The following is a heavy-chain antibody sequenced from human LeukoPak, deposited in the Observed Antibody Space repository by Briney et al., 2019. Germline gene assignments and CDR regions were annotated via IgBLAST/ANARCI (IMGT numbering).Heavy chain of an antibody. D-gene: IGHD2/OR15-2a*01. J-gene: IGHJ4*02. CDR3: ARAGYSNRWDGVDY. CDR2: IYPGDSDT. Sequence: SGESLKISCKGSGYIFSSYWIAWVRQMPGKGLEFMGIIYPGDSDTRYSPSFQGQVTISVDKSINTAYLQWSSLKASDSAMYYCARAGYSNRWDGVDYWGQGTLVTVSS. CDR1: GYIFSSYW. V-gene: IGHV5-51*01.